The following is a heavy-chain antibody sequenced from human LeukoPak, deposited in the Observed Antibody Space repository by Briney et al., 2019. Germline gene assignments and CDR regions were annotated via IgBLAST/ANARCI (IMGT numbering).Heavy chain of an antibody. V-gene: IGHV1-69*05. CDR1: GGTFSSYA. Sequence: ASVKVSCKASGGTFSSYAISWVRQAPGQGLEWMGGIIPIFGTANYAQKFQGRVTITTDDSTSTAYMELSSLRSEDTAVYYCARYYSSGGSCYPYDAFDIWGQGTMVTVSS. CDR3: ARYYSSGGSCYPYDAFDI. J-gene: IGHJ3*02. D-gene: IGHD2-15*01. CDR2: IIPIFGTA.